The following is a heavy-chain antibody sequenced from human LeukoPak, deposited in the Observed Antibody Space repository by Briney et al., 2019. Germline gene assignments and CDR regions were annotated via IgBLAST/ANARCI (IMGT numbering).Heavy chain of an antibody. CDR1: GGSFSGYY. J-gene: IGHJ4*02. V-gene: IGHV4-34*01. CDR2: INHSGST. D-gene: IGHD5-24*01. CDR3: ARARVATKRAPFDY. Sequence: SETLSLTCAVYGGSFSGYYWSWIRQPPGKGLEWIGEINHSGSTNHNPSLKSRVTISVDTSKNQFSLKLSSVTAADTAVYYCARARVATKRAPFDYWGQGTLVTVSS.